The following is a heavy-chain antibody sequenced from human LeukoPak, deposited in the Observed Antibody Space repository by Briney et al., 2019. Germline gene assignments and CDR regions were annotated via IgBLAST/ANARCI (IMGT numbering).Heavy chain of an antibody. J-gene: IGHJ4*02. CDR3: ARDWGYCSSTSCHPLDY. D-gene: IGHD2-2*01. CDR2: ISYDGSNK. V-gene: IGHV3-30*03. Sequence: GGSLRLSCAASGFTFSSYGMHWVRQAPGKGLEWVAVISYDGSNKYYADSVKGRFTISRDNSKNTLYLQMNSLRAEDTAVYYCARDWGYCSSTSCHPLDYWGQGTLVTVSS. CDR1: GFTFSSYG.